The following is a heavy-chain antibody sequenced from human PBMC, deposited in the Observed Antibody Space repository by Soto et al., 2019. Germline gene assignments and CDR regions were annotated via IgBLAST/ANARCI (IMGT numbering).Heavy chain of an antibody. V-gene: IGHV3-30*04. CDR3: AREGDYSNYFDY. Sequence: QVQLVESGGDVVQPGTSLRLSCAASHFSFSSSPMNWVRQAPGKGLEWVATISYDGSSKYYAETVEGRFTVSRDNSKNTLFLQVNSLRVEDTAVYYCAREGDYSNYFDYWGQGTLVTVSS. CDR1: HFSFSSSP. D-gene: IGHD4-4*01. J-gene: IGHJ4*02. CDR2: ISYDGSSK.